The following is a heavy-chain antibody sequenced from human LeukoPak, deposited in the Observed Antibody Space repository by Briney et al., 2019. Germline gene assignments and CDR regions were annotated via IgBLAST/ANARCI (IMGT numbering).Heavy chain of an antibody. CDR3: AKDPGGSFDP. D-gene: IGHD3-10*01. CDR1: GFTFSSHA. V-gene: IGHV3-23*01. CDR2: ISGSGGST. Sequence: GGSLRLSFAASGFTFSSHAMSWVRQAPGKGLEWVSAISGSGGSTYYADSVKGRFTISRDNSKNTLYLQMNSLRAEDTAVYYCAKDPGGSFDPWGQGTLVTVSS. J-gene: IGHJ5*02.